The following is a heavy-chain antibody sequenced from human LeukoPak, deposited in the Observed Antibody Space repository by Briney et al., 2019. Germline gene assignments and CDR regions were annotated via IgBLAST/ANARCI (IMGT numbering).Heavy chain of an antibody. D-gene: IGHD6-19*01. Sequence: ASVKVSCKASGGTFSSYAISWVRQAPGQGLEWMEGIIPIFGTANYAQKFQGRVTITADESTSTAYMELSSLRSEDTAVYYCAITYSSGRDEQYNWFDPWGQGTLVTVSS. V-gene: IGHV1-69*13. CDR1: GGTFSSYA. J-gene: IGHJ5*02. CDR2: IIPIFGTA. CDR3: AITYSSGRDEQYNWFDP.